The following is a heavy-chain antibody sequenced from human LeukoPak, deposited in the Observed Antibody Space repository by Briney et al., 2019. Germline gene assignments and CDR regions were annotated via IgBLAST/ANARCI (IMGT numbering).Heavy chain of an antibody. Sequence: GRSLRLSCAASGFTFSSYAMHWVRQAPGKGLEWVAVISYDGSNKYYADSVRGRFTISRDNSKNTLYLQMSSLRAEDTAMYYCAKVRDTRDWYKDAFDIWGQGTRVTVSS. CDR2: ISYDGSNK. CDR3: AKVRDTRDWYKDAFDI. V-gene: IGHV3-30-3*01. J-gene: IGHJ3*02. D-gene: IGHD6-19*01. CDR1: GFTFSSYA.